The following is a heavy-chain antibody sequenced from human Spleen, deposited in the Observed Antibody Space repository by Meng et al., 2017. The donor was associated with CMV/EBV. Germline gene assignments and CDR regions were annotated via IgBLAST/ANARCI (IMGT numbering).Heavy chain of an antibody. CDR1: GFTVSSNE. D-gene: IGHD1-26*01. CDR2: ISGGST. CDR3: AKGEWELPTFFDS. J-gene: IGHJ4*02. Sequence: GESLKISCAASGFTVSSNEMSWVRQAPGKGLEWVSSISGGSTYYADSRKGRFTISRDNSKNTLHLQMNSLRAEDTAVYYCAKGEWELPTFFDSWGQGILVTVSS. V-gene: IGHV3-38-3*01.